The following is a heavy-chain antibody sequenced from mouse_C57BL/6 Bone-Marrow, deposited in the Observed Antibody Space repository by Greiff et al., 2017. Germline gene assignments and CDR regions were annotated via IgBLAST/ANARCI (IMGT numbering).Heavy chain of an antibody. CDR1: GYTFTDYY. D-gene: IGHD2-3*01. J-gene: IGHJ1*03. CDR3: ARECDGYPYWYFDV. Sequence: VQLQQSGPVLVKPGASVKMSCKASGYTFTDYYMNWVKQSHGKSLEWIGVINPYNGGTSYNQKFKGKATLTVVKSSSTAYMELNSLTSEDSAVYYCARECDGYPYWYFDVWGTGTTVTVSS. CDR2: INPYNGGT. V-gene: IGHV1-19*01.